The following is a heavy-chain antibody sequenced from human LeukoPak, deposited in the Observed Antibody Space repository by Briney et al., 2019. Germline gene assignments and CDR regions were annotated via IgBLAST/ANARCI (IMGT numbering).Heavy chain of an antibody. J-gene: IGHJ3*02. D-gene: IGHD3-9*01. CDR2: INHSGST. V-gene: IGHV4-34*01. CDR1: XXXXSGYY. Sequence: TSETXSLTXXXXXXXXSGYYWSWIRXPPGKWLEWIGEINHSGSTNYNPSLKSRVTISVDTSKNQFSLKLSSVTAADTAVYYCAREIRYFDWLFQRHDAFDIWGQGTMVTVSS. CDR3: AREIRYFDWLFQRHDAFDI.